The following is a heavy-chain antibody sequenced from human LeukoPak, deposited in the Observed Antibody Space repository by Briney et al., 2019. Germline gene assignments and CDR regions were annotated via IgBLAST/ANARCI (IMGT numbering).Heavy chain of an antibody. CDR2: IKQDGREK. CDR1: GYPFRRLW. Sequence: PGGSLSLSCAVCGYPFRRLWMIWIRQAPGKGLEWVANIKQDGREKYYVDSVKGRFTISRDNAKDSLYLQMNSLRAEDRAVYYCARHVGWSYYWAQGTLVTVSS. V-gene: IGHV3-7*05. D-gene: IGHD3-10*01. CDR3: ARHVGWSYY. J-gene: IGHJ4*02.